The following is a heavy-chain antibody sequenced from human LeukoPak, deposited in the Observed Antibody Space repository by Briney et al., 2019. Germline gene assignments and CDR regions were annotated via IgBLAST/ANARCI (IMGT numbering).Heavy chain of an antibody. CDR1: GYTFTSYG. J-gene: IGHJ4*02. Sequence: ASVKISCKASGYTFTSYGISWVRQSPGQGLEWMGWISAYNGNTNYAQKLQGRITMTTDSSTSTAYRELRSLRSDATAVYYCARDYYDSSGPLDYWGQGTLVTVSS. CDR2: ISAYNGNT. D-gene: IGHD3-22*01. V-gene: IGHV1-18*01. CDR3: ARDYYDSSGPLDY.